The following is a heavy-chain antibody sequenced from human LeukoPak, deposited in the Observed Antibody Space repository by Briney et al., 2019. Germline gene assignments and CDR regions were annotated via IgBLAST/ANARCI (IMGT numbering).Heavy chain of an antibody. CDR2: TYYSSKLYN. CDR1: GDSVSSNSAA. J-gene: IGHJ6*04. V-gene: IGHV6-1*01. D-gene: IGHD3-10*01. CDR3: ARVSSYGSGSIYSTFYYGMDV. Sequence: SHTLSLICAFSGDSVSSNSAAWNWVRQSPSRGLEWLGRTYYSSKLYNDYAVSVKSRITINPDTSKNQFSLQLNSVTPEDTAVYYCARVSSYGSGSIYSTFYYGMDVWGKGTTVTVSS.